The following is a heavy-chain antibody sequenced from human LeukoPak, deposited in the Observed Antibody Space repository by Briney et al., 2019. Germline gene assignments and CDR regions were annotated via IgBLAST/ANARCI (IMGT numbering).Heavy chain of an antibody. D-gene: IGHD3-16*01. CDR1: GFTFTSFA. V-gene: IGHV3-30*04. CDR2: ISSDGNNE. Sequence: PGGSLRLSCAASGFTFTSFAVHWVRQAPGKGLEWVSVISSDGNNEYYADSVKGRFTISRDNSKNTLYVQMNSLRLEDTAVYYCARGGRHWYFDLWGRGTLVTVSS. J-gene: IGHJ2*01. CDR3: ARGGRHWYFDL.